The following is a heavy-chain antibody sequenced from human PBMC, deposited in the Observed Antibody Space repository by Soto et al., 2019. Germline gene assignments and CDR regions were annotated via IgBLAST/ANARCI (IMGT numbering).Heavy chain of an antibody. J-gene: IGHJ4*02. Sequence: GGSLRLSCAASGFTFSSYWMHWVRQDPGMGLVWVATINTDGTTTQYADSVKGRFTVSRDNARNTLFLQMNGLRAEDTALYYCVKHLSWGQSDYWGQGTLVTVS. CDR1: GFTFSSYW. CDR3: VKHLSWGQSDY. CDR2: INTDGTTT. D-gene: IGHD3-16*01. V-gene: IGHV3-74*01.